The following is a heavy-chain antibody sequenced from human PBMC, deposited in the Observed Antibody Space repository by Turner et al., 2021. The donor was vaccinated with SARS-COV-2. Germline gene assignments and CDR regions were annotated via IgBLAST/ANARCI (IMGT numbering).Heavy chain of an antibody. CDR1: GFTFSNAW. CDR2: IKSKTDGGTT. V-gene: IGHV3-15*01. J-gene: IGHJ4*02. Sequence: EVQLVGSGGGLVKPGGSLRLSRAASGFTFSNAWMSWVRQAPGKGLEWVGRIKSKTDGGTTDYAAPVKGRFTISRDDSKNTLYLQMNSLKTEDTAVYYCTTGKTYYDDSSGYYYSVDYWGQGTLVTVSS. CDR3: TTGKTYYDDSSGYYYSVDY. D-gene: IGHD3-22*01.